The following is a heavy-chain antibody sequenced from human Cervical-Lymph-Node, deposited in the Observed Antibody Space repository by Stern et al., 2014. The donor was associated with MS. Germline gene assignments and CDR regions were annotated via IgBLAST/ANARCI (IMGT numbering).Heavy chain of an antibody. V-gene: IGHV1-2*06. CDR2: INPNSGGT. Sequence: QVQLVQSGAEVKKPGASVKVSCKASGYTFTGYYMHWVRQAPGQGLEWMGRINPNSGGTNYAQKFQGRVTMTRDTSISTAYMELSRLRSDDTAVYYCARGPVNWGAYYYGMDVWGQGTTVTVSS. CDR1: GYTFTGYY. CDR3: ARGPVNWGAYYYGMDV. D-gene: IGHD7-27*01. J-gene: IGHJ6*02.